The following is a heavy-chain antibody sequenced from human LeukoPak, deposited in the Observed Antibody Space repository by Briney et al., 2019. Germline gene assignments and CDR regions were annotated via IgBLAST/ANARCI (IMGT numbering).Heavy chain of an antibody. Sequence: SETLSLTCTVSGGSISSYYWSWIRQPPGKGLEWIGYIYYSGGTNYNPSLKSRVTISVHTSKNQFSLKLNSVTAADTAVYYCARQVNWFDPWGQGTLVTVSS. CDR1: GGSISSYY. CDR3: ARQVNWFDP. CDR2: IYYSGGT. J-gene: IGHJ5*02. V-gene: IGHV4-59*08.